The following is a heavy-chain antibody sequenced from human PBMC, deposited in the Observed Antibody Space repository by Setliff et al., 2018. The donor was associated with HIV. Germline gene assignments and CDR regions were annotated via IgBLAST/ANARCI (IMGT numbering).Heavy chain of an antibody. CDR3: AKESARSGGCYFDY. J-gene: IGHJ4*02. CDR2: IWYDGSNK. Sequence: LRLSCAASGFTFSSYGMHWVRQAPGKGQGWVAVIWYDGSNKYYADSVKGRFTISRDNSKNTLYLQMNSLRAEDTAVYYCAKESARSGGCYFDYWGQGTLVTVS. V-gene: IGHV3-33*06. CDR1: GFTFSSYG. D-gene: IGHD3-10*01.